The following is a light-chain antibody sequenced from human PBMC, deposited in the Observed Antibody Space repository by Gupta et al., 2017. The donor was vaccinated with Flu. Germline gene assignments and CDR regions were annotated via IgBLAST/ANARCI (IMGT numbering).Light chain of an antibody. V-gene: IGLV3-21*02. CDR2: DDN. Sequence: SYVLTPPPSVSVAAGQTARITCGGKCIGTKSVDGYQLKPGQAPVVVVHDDNDRPSGIPERFSGSNSGKTATLTISRVEAGDESDYYCQVWDSGSDQPVFGGGTQVSVL. CDR3: QVWDSGSDQPV. CDR1: CIGTKS. J-gene: IGLJ3*02.